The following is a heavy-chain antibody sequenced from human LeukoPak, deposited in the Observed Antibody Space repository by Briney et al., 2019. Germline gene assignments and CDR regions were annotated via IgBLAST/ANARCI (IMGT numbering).Heavy chain of an antibody. J-gene: IGHJ6*02. V-gene: IGHV1-2*04. CDR2: INPNSGGT. Sequence: ASVKVSCKASGYTFTGYYMHWVRQAPGQGLEWMGWINPNSGGTNYAQKFQGWVTMTRDTSISTAYMELSRLRSDDTAVYYCARDRCSSTSCYYGMTSGAKGPRSPSP. CDR1: GYTFTGYY. CDR3: ARDRCSSTSCYYGMTS. D-gene: IGHD2-2*01.